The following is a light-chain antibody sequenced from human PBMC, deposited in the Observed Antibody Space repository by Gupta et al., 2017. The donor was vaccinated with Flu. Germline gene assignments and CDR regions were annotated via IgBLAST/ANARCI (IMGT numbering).Light chain of an antibody. CDR1: QSVSSY. J-gene: IGKJ4*01. CDR3: QQRSNGPLT. Sequence: EIVLTQSPATLSLSPGERATLPCRASQSVSSYLAWYQQKPGQAPRLLIYDASNRATGIPARFSGSGSGTDFTLTISSLEAEDFAVYYCQQRSNGPLTFGGGTKVEIK. V-gene: IGKV3-11*01. CDR2: DAS.